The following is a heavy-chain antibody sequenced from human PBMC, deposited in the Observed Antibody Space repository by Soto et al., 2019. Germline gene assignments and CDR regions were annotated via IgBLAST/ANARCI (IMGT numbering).Heavy chain of an antibody. V-gene: IGHV3-30*02. D-gene: IGHD3-22*01. CDR3: AKVATSSSGYFGVHWFDP. CDR2: IRYDGSNT. J-gene: IGHJ5*02. Sequence: GGSLRLSCAASGIIFTGFGMHWVRQAPGKGLEWVAVIRYDGSNTYYADSVKGRFTISRDNSKNTLYLQMNSLRAEDTAVYYCAKVATSSSGYFGVHWFDPWGQGTLVTVSS. CDR1: GIIFTGFG.